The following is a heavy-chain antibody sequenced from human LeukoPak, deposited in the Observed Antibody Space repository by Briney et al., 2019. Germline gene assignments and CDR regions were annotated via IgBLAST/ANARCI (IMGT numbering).Heavy chain of an antibody. V-gene: IGHV4-4*07. CDR3: ARGREYGDFFDS. Sequence: SETLSLTCTFSVDSSNNFYRNCVRHPAGAGLEWIGRIFSRGNSNYNPSLKSRITMSVDTSKKQFSLKLTSVTAADSAVYYCARGREYGDFFDSWGQGTLVTVSS. CDR1: VDSSNNFY. J-gene: IGHJ4*02. CDR2: IFSRGNS. D-gene: IGHD4-17*01.